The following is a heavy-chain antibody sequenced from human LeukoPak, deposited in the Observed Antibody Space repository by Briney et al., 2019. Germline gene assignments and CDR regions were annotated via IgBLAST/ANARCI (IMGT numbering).Heavy chain of an antibody. CDR3: ARDPGIAVAGGRTFDY. D-gene: IGHD6-19*01. CDR1: GGSISSGSYY. J-gene: IGHJ4*02. V-gene: IGHV4-61*02. CDR2: IYTSGST. Sequence: SETLSLTCTVSGGSISSGSYYWSWIRQPAGKGLEWIGRIYTSGSTNYNPSLKSRVTISVDTSKNQFSLKLSSVTAADTAVYYCARDPGIAVAGGRTFDYWGQGTLVTVSS.